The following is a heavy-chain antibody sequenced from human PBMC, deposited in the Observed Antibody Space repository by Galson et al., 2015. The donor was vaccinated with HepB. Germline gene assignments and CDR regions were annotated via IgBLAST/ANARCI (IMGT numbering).Heavy chain of an antibody. CDR2: IKSKTDGGTT. CDR3: TTDRVYAIPNWFDP. D-gene: IGHD2-8*01. V-gene: IGHV3-15*01. CDR1: GFTFXNAW. J-gene: IGHJ5*02. Sequence: SLRLSXXXSGFTFXNAWMSWVRQAPGKGLEWVGRIKSKTDGGTTDYAAPVKGRFTISRDDSKNTLYLQMNSLKTEDTAVYYCTTDRVYAIPNWFDPWGQGTLVTVSS.